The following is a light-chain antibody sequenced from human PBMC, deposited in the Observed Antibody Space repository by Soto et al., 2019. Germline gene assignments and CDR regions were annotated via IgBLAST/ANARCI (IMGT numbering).Light chain of an antibody. CDR1: QSVSSY. V-gene: IGKV3-11*01. CDR3: QQRSNWPLT. CDR2: DAS. J-gene: IGKJ4*01. Sequence: EMVLTQSPATLSLSPGERATLSCRASQSVSSYLAWYQQKLGQAPRLLIYDASNRATSIPARFSRSGSGTDITLAISSLEPQDFAVYYCQQRSNWPLTFGGGNTVEIK.